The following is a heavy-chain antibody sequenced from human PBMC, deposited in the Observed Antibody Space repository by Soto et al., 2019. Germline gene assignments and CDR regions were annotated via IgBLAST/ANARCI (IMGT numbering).Heavy chain of an antibody. V-gene: IGHV3-23*01. J-gene: IGHJ4*02. CDR3: VKDYHFGS. CDR1: RLSSYNYA. CDR2: ISGRTGAT. Sequence: GGSLRMPSATSRLSSYNYAMSWGRQAPGRGLEWVSSISGRTGATYYAEPVKGRLTISRDNAKNTLYLQMNSLRAEDTAVYYCVKDYHFGSWGQVTLVTVSS.